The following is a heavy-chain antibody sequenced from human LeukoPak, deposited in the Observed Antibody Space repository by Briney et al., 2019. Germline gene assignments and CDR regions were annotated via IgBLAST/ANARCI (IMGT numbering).Heavy chain of an antibody. J-gene: IGHJ3*02. V-gene: IGHV4-34*01. D-gene: IGHD3-22*01. CDR1: GGSFSGYY. CDR3: ASLTTADAFDI. Sequence: SETLSLTCAVYGGSFSGYYWSWIRQPPGKGLEWIGEINHSGSTNYNPSLKSRVTISVDTSKDQFSLKLSSVTAADTAVFYCASLTTADAFDIWGQGTMVTVSS. CDR2: INHSGST.